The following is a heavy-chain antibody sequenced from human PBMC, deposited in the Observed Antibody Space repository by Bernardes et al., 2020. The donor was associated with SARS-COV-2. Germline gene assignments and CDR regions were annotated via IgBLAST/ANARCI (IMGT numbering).Heavy chain of an antibody. CDR3: AKKLVGSTVWYYYDF. Sequence: GSLRLSCAASGFTFNIHAMAWVRQAPGQGLEWVSVISGNTINTHYADSVKGRFTISRDNSKNTVYLQMSSLRAEDTAVYYCAKKLVGSTVWYYYDFWGQGTLVTVSS. CDR2: ISGNTINT. D-gene: IGHD2-15*01. V-gene: IGHV3-23*01. CDR1: GFTFNIHA. J-gene: IGHJ4*02.